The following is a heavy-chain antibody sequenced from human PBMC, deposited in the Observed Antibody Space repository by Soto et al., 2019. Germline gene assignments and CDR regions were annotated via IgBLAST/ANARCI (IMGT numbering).Heavy chain of an antibody. Sequence: QVQLVQSGAEEKKPGASVKVSCKASGYTFTSYAMHWVRQAPGQRLEWMGWINAGNGNTKYSQKFQGRVTITRDTAASTAYRELSSLRSEDTAVYYCARVITFGGVIAPFDYWGQGTLVTVSS. D-gene: IGHD3-16*02. CDR2: INAGNGNT. CDR3: ARVITFGGVIAPFDY. V-gene: IGHV1-3*05. CDR1: GYTFTSYA. J-gene: IGHJ4*02.